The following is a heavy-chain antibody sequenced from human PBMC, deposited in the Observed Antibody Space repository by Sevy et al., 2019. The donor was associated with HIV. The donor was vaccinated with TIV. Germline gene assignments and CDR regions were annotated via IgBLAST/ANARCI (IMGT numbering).Heavy chain of an antibody. CDR1: GYTFIGYY. Sequence: ASVKVSCKASGYTFIGYYIHWLRQAPGQGLEWIGRINPSSGGTKYTQKFQGRVTVTTDMSVSTAYMELIGLRSDDTAMYYCAGQTSGWYDWFDPWGQGTLLTVSS. CDR2: INPSSGGT. J-gene: IGHJ5*02. CDR3: AGQTSGWYDWFDP. D-gene: IGHD6-19*01. V-gene: IGHV1-2*06.